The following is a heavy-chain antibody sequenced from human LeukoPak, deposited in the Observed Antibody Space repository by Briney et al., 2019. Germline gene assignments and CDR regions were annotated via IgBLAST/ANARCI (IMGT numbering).Heavy chain of an antibody. J-gene: IGHJ4*02. CDR1: GFTFSSYG. Sequence: GGSLRLSCAASGFTFSSYGMSWVRQAPGKGLEWVSSINGGADSTYYADSVKGRFTISRDNSKNSLYLQMNSLRPEDTAVYYCARENSGSYYQFDCWGQGTLVTVSS. D-gene: IGHD1-26*01. CDR2: INGGADST. V-gene: IGHV3-23*01. CDR3: ARENSGSYYQFDC.